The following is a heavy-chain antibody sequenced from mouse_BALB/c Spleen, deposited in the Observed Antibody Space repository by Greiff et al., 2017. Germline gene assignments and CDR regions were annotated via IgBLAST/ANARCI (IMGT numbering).Heavy chain of an antibody. J-gene: IGHJ3*01. CDR2: IDPANGNT. Sequence: VQLKESGAELVKPGASVKLSCTASGFNIKDTYMHWVKQRPEQGLEWIGRIDPANGNTKYDPKFQGKATITADTSSNTAYLQLSSLTSEDTPVYYCARYTWFAYWGQGTLVTVSA. CDR3: ARYTWFAY. V-gene: IGHV14-3*02. CDR1: GFNIKDTY.